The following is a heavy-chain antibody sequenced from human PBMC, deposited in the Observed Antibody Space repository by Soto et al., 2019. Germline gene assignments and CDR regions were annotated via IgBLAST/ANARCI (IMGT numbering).Heavy chain of an antibody. V-gene: IGHV3-30*18. CDR3: AKDRYTYGPSYAMDV. D-gene: IGHD5-18*01. J-gene: IGHJ6*02. CDR1: GFTFSTYG. CDR2: IPYDGRNK. Sequence: QVQLVESGGGVVQPGRSLRLSCAASGFTFSTYGMHWVRQAPGKGLEWVAVIPYDGRNKYYEDSVKGRFTISRDNSKNPLYLQMNSLRVEDTAVYYCAKDRYTYGPSYAMDVWGQGTTVTVSS.